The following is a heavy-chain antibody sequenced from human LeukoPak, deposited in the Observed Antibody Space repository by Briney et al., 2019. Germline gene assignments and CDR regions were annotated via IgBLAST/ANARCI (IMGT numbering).Heavy chain of an antibody. J-gene: IGHJ4*02. CDR3: ARGRYYLDS. V-gene: IGHV3-74*01. D-gene: IGHD4-17*01. CDR1: GFTFSTYW. Sequence: GGSLRLSCAASGFTFSTYWMHWVRQAPGKGLVWVSRFNSDGRSTYYADSVKGRITISRDNAKNTLHLQMNSLRAEDTAVYYCARGRYYLDSWGQGSLVTVSS. CDR2: FNSDGRST.